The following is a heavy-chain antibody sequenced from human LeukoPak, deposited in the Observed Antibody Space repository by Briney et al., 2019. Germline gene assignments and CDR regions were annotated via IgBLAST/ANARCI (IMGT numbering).Heavy chain of an antibody. D-gene: IGHD7-27*01. CDR3: ASRKLGNDY. CDR2: IYHTGST. V-gene: IGHV4-59*01. J-gene: IGHJ4*02. CDR1: GGSFSGYY. Sequence: SETLSLTCAVYGGSFSGYYWSWIRQSPGKGLEWIGYIYHTGSTSYSPSLKSRVTISADTSQNQFSLKLSSVTAADTAVYYCASRKLGNDYWGQGTLVTVSS.